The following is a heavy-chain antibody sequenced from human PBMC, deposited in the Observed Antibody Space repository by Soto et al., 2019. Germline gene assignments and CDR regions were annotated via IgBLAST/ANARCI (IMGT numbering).Heavy chain of an antibody. Sequence: PSETLSLTCTVSGGSISSSSYYWGWIRQPPGKGLEWIGSIYYSGSTYYNPSLKSRVTISVDTSKNQFSLKLSSVTAADTAVYYCARQSTGWYDFDYWGQGTLVTVS. V-gene: IGHV4-39*01. CDR3: ARQSTGWYDFDY. CDR1: GGSISSSSYY. J-gene: IGHJ4*02. CDR2: IYYSGST. D-gene: IGHD6-19*01.